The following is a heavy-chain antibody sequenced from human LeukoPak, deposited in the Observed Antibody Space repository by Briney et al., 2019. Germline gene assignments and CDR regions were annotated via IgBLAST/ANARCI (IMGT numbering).Heavy chain of an antibody. D-gene: IGHD1-1*01. Sequence: GESLRLSCAASGFTFSSYSMNWVRQAPGKGLEWVSSISSSSLYIYYADSVKGRFTISRDNAKNSLYLQMNSLRAEDTAVYYCARDQLGAVLYFDYWGQGALVTVSS. CDR2: ISSSSLYI. CDR1: GFTFSSYS. V-gene: IGHV3-21*04. CDR3: ARDQLGAVLYFDY. J-gene: IGHJ4*02.